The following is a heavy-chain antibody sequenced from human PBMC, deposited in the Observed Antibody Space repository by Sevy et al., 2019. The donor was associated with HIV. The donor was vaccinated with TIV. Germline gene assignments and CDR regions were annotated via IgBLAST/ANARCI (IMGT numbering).Heavy chain of an antibody. D-gene: IGHD3-22*01. J-gene: IGHJ4*02. V-gene: IGHV3-15*01. Sequence: GGSLRLSCAASGLSFSNAWMAWVRQAPGKGLEWVGRIRSETGGGTTDFAAFAKDKITILRDDQKNKLYLQMNSRKTEDTAVYYCAIDHRRDGMIVVPFEKWGLGTLVTVSS. CDR2: IRSETGGGTT. CDR1: GLSFSNAW. CDR3: AIDHRRDGMIVVPFEK.